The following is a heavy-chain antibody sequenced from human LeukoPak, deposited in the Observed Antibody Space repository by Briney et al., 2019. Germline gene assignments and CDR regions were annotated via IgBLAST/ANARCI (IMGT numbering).Heavy chain of an antibody. CDR1: GFTFSDYY. CDR2: ITSSSSYT. Sequence: NPGGSLRLSCAASGFTFSDYYMSWIRQAPGKGLEWVSYITSSSSYTNYADSVKGRFTISRDNAKNSLYLQMNSLRPEDTAVYYCVRGSSGTAVRGISRAWFDPWGQGTLVTVSS. J-gene: IGHJ5*02. D-gene: IGHD3-10*01. V-gene: IGHV3-11*05. CDR3: VRGSSGTAVRGISRAWFDP.